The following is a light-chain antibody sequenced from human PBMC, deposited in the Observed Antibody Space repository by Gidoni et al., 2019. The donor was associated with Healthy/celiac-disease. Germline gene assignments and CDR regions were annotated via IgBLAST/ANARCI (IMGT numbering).Light chain of an antibody. CDR2: AAS. CDR1: QGISSY. Sequence: IRMTQSPSSFSASTGDRVAITCRASQGISSYLAWYQQKPGKAPKLLIYAASTLQSGVPSRFSGSGSGTDFTLTISCLQSEDFATYYCQQYYSYPITFGQGTRLEIK. V-gene: IGKV1-8*01. J-gene: IGKJ5*01. CDR3: QQYYSYPIT.